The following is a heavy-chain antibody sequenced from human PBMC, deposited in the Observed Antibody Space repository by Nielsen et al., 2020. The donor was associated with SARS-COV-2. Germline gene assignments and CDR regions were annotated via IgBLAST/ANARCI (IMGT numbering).Heavy chain of an antibody. Sequence: GESLKISCAASGFTFSSYGMHWVRQAPGKGLEWVAVISYDGSNKYYADSVKGRSTISRDNSKNTLYLQMNSLRAEDTAVYYCAKGGTGSYYDYFDYWGQGTLVTVSS. CDR3: AKGGTGSYYDYFDY. V-gene: IGHV3-30*18. J-gene: IGHJ4*02. D-gene: IGHD1-26*01. CDR1: GFTFSSYG. CDR2: ISYDGSNK.